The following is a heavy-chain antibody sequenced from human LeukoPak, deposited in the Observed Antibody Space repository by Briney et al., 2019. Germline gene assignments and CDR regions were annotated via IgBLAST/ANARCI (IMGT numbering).Heavy chain of an antibody. CDR3: ARDNSVDDNAWWFDP. D-gene: IGHD3-22*01. V-gene: IGHV4-59*01. J-gene: IGHJ5*02. CDR1: GGSISSYY. CDR2: IYYSGST. Sequence: SETLSLTCTVSGGSISSYYWSWIRQPPGKGLEWIGYIYYSGSTNYNPSLKSRVTISVDTSKNQFSLKLSSVTAADTAVYYCARDNSVDDNAWWFDPWGQGTLVTVSS.